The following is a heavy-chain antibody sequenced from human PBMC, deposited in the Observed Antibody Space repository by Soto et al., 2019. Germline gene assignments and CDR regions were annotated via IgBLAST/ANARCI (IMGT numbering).Heavy chain of an antibody. J-gene: IGHJ6*02. D-gene: IGHD3-10*01. Sequence: GASVKVSCKASGGTFSSYAISWVRQAPGQGLEWMGGIIPIFGTANYAQKFQGRVTITADESTSTAYMELSGLRSEDTAVYYCADHYYYGSGTPYYYYGMDVWGQGTTVTVSS. CDR1: GGTFSSYA. CDR3: ADHYYYGSGTPYYYYGMDV. V-gene: IGHV1-69*13. CDR2: IIPIFGTA.